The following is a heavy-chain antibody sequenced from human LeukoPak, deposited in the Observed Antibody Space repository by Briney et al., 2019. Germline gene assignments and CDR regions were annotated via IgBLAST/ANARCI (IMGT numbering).Heavy chain of an antibody. CDR1: RGSISSYY. J-gene: IGHJ6*02. D-gene: IGHD3-22*01. V-gene: IGHV4-59*01. CDR2: IYYSGST. CDR3: ARVPYYYDSSGYYDSYYYGMDV. Sequence: SETLSLTCTVSRGSISSYYWSWIRQPPGKGLEWIGYIYYSGSTNYNPSLKSRVTISVDTSKNQFSLKLSSVTAADTAVYYCARVPYYYDSSGYYDSYYYGMDVWGQGTTVTVSS.